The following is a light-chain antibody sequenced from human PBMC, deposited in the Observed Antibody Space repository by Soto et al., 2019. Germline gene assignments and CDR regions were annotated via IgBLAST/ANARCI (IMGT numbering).Light chain of an antibody. V-gene: IGKV3-20*01. J-gene: IGKJ2*01. CDR2: GAS. CDR3: QQYGSSPPYT. Sequence: EIVLTQSPGTLSLSPGERATLSYRASRSVSSRYLAWYQQKPGQAPRLLIYGASSRATGIPDRFSGSGSGTDFSLTISRLEPEDFAVYYCQQYGSSPPYTFGQGTKLEIK. CDR1: RSVSSRY.